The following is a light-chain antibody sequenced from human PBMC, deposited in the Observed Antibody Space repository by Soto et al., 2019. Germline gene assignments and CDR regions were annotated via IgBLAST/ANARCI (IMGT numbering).Light chain of an antibody. J-gene: IGLJ1*01. Sequence: SSLTQPASLSGSSGQSVTISCPGTSSEVGGYKYVSWYQQYPGKAPKLMIYDVSNRPSGVSNRFSGSKSGNTASLTISGLQAEDEADYYCSSYTSSSSYVFGTETKVTVL. CDR1: SSEVGGYKY. CDR3: SSYTSSSSYV. V-gene: IGLV2-14*03. CDR2: DVS.